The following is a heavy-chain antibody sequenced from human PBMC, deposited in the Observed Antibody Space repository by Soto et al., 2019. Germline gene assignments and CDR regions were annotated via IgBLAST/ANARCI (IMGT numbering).Heavy chain of an antibody. CDR2: INPSGTSA. D-gene: IGHD1-1*01. Sequence: ASVKVSCKAYGYTFSSHYMHWVRQAPVQGLEWMGVINPSGTSATYAQKFQGRVTMTRDTSTSTVYMDLSNLTSEDTAVYYCARDQFAGTYNFDYWGQGTLVTVS. CDR3: ARDQFAGTYNFDY. V-gene: IGHV1-46*01. J-gene: IGHJ4*02. CDR1: GYTFSSHY.